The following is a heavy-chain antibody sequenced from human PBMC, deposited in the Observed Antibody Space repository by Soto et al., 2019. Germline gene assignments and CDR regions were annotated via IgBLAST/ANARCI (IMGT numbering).Heavy chain of an antibody. CDR2: INSYNGNT. D-gene: IGHD3-9*01. J-gene: IGHJ4*01. Sequence: ASVEPTCKPEGDMIVNSGISWLRQAPGQGLEWMGWINSYNGNTNSAQKVQSRVTMTTDTSTNTAYMELRILTADDTAVYYCARSAGLVDANDYW. CDR1: GDMIVNSG. V-gene: IGHV1-18*04. CDR3: ARSAGLVDANDY.